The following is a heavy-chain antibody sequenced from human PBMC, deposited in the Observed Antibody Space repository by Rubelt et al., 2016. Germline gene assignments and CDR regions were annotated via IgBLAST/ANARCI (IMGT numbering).Heavy chain of an antibody. CDR2: IYYGGST. CDR3: ARALGLVGVTIPTGGFDF. CDR1: GDSISNSY. D-gene: IGHD3-3*01. V-gene: IGHV4-59*01. Sequence: QVQLQESGPGLVKPSETLSLTCTVSGDSISNSYWSWIRQPPGKGLEWIGYIYYGGSTNYNPSLKSRVTMSADTSMKQFSLKLTSVTASDTAMYYCARALGLVGVTIPTGGFDFWGQGTLVTISS. J-gene: IGHJ4*02.